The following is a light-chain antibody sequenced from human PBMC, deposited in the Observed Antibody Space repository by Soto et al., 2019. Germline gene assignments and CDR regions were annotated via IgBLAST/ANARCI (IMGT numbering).Light chain of an antibody. V-gene: IGKV1-33*01. J-gene: IGKJ4*01. CDR3: QKYDNVPLT. CDR1: QDISKY. CDR2: DAS. Sequence: DIQMTQSPSSLSASVGDRVTITCQASQDISKYLNWYQQKPGTAPKLLIYDASNLETGVPSRFSGSGSGTDFSFTISILQPEDIATYYCQKYDNVPLTFGGGTKVEIK.